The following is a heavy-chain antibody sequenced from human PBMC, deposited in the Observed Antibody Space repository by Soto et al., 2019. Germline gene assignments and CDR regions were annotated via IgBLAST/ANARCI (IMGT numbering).Heavy chain of an antibody. CDR2: IYYSGST. CDR3: ARGLGP. D-gene: IGHD3-10*01. Sequence: SETLSLTCSVSGGSISSSSYFWGWIRQPPGKGLEWIGSIYYSGSTYYNPSLKSRVTVSVDTSKNQFSLKLSSVTAADTAVYYCARGLGPWGQGTLVTVSS. J-gene: IGHJ5*02. CDR1: GGSISSSSYF. V-gene: IGHV4-39*07.